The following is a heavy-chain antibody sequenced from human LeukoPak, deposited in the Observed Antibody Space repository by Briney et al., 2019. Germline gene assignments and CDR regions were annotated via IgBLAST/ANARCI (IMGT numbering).Heavy chain of an antibody. CDR2: IRSKAFGETT. Sequence: QTGGSLRLSCTASGFTFGDYAMTWFRQAPGKGLEWVGFIRSKAFGETTEYAASVRGRITISRDDSKSIAYLQMNSLKIEDTAVYYCSRDDAWDFYGPEHGGLDYWGQGTLVTVSS. D-gene: IGHD4-17*01. V-gene: IGHV3-49*03. J-gene: IGHJ4*02. CDR3: SRDDAWDFYGPEHGGLDY. CDR1: GFTFGDYA.